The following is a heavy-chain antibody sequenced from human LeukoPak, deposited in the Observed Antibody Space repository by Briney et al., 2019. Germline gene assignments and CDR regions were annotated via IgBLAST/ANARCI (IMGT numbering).Heavy chain of an antibody. CDR3: AGRNAYNSAY. Sequence: PGGSLRLSCAASGFTFSDYYMSWIRQAPGKGLEWVSYITSSGGTIYYADSVKGRFTISRDNAKNSLYLQMNSLRAEDTAVYYCAGRNAYNSAYWGQGTLVTVSS. CDR1: GFTFSDYY. V-gene: IGHV3-11*01. D-gene: IGHD5-24*01. J-gene: IGHJ4*02. CDR2: ITSSGGTI.